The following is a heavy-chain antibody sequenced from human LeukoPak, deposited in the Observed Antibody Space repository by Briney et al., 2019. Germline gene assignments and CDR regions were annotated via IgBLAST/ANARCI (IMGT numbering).Heavy chain of an antibody. J-gene: IGHJ4*02. CDR3: ARDQGAWGYGYNFDY. D-gene: IGHD3-16*01. CDR2: ISYDGSDK. CDR1: GFTFSSYG. V-gene: IGHV3-30*03. Sequence: GGSLRLSCAASGFTFSSYGMHWVRQAPGKGLEWVAVISYDGSDKHYADSVKGRFTISRDNSKNTLHLQMISLRAEDTAVYYCARDQGAWGYGYNFDYWGQGTLVTVSS.